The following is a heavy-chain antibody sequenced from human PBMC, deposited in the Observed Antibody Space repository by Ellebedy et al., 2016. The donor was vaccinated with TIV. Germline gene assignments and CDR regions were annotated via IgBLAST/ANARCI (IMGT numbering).Heavy chain of an antibody. D-gene: IGHD3-10*01. V-gene: IGHV4-31*03. Sequence: SETLSLTXNVSGDSISSGDYYWTWIRQRPGKGLEWIGYIYYSGSTYYSPSLKSRVTLSVDTSKNHFSLKLNSVTAADTAVYYCAREEVMRGVPHFTSWGQGILVTVSS. CDR3: AREEVMRGVPHFTS. CDR2: IYYSGST. J-gene: IGHJ4*02. CDR1: GDSISSGDYY.